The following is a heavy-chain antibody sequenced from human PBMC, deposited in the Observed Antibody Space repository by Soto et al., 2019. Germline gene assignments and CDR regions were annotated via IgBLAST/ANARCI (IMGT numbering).Heavy chain of an antibody. CDR1: GASISNSHW. CDR3: ARTLTPGGSYLYYYGMDV. J-gene: IGHJ6*02. V-gene: IGHV4-4*02. CDR2: IYHSGST. Sequence: SETLSLTCVVSGASISNSHWLSWVRQPPGEGLEWIGEIYHSGSTNYNPSLGSRVTISVDTSKNQFSLKLSSVTAADTAVYYYARTLTPGGSYLYYYGMDVWGQGTMVTVSS. D-gene: IGHD3-10*01.